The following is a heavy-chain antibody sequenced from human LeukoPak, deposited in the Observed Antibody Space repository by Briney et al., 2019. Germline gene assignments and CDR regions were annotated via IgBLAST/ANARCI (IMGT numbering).Heavy chain of an antibody. CDR3: ARDPGAAAGNLWS. CDR1: GLSVSNNY. CDR2: IFSGGGT. D-gene: IGHD6-25*01. Sequence: GGSLRLSCVVSGLSVSNNYMTWVRQAPGKGLEWVSLIFSGGGTYYADSVKGRFTISRDSSKNTLYLQMNSLRAEDTALYYCARDPGAAAGNLWSWGQGTLVTVSS. J-gene: IGHJ5*02. V-gene: IGHV3-66*01.